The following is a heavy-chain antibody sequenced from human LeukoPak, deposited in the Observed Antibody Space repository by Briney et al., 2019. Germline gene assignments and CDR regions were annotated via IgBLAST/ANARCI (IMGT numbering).Heavy chain of an antibody. D-gene: IGHD3-3*01. CDR3: ARDSKYYDFWSGYSYNWFDP. V-gene: IGHV1-69*04. J-gene: IGHJ5*02. CDR2: IIPILGIA. CDR1: GGTFSSYT. Sequence: SVKISCKASGGTFSSYTISWVRQAPGQGLEWMGRIIPILGIANYAQKFQGRVTITADKSTSTAYMELSSLRSEDTAVYYCARDSKYYDFWSGYSYNWFDPWGQGTLVTVSS.